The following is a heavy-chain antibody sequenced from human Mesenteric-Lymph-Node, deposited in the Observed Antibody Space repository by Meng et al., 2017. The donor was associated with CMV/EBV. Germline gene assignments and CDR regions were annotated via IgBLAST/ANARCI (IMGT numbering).Heavy chain of an antibody. Sequence: GESLKISCAASGFTFSSYAMSWVRQAPGKGLEWVSVIYSGGSSTYYADSVKGRFIISRDNSKNTLYLQMNSLRAEDTAVYYCAKERGYGMDVWGQGTTVTVSS. CDR1: GFTFSSYA. CDR3: AKERGYGMDV. CDR2: IYSGGSST. V-gene: IGHV3-23*03. J-gene: IGHJ6*02.